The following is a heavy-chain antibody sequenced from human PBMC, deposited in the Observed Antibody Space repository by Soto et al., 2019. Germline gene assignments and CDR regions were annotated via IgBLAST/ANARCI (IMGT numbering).Heavy chain of an antibody. J-gene: IGHJ6*02. CDR2: IRGSGDST. V-gene: IGHV3-23*01. D-gene: IGHD2-2*02. Sequence: PGGSLRLSCAASGFTFSSYVMRWLRQAPGEGLEWVSAIRGSGDSTYYADSVKGRFTISRDNSKNTLYLQMNSLGADDTAVYYCAKDMGYNYYFYGMDVWGQGTTVTVSS. CDR1: GFTFSSYV. CDR3: AKDMGYNYYFYGMDV.